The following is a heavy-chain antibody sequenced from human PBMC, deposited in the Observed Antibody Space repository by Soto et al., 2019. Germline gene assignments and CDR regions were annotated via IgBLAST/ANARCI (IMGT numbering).Heavy chain of an antibody. Sequence: SVKVSCKASGGIFSNHAISWVRQAPGQGPEWMGGIIPLSGTTNYVQKFQGRVTITADESMTTAYMELSSLRYEDTAVYYCARGPDRSGFYLFDYWGQGTLVTVSS. CDR3: ARGPDRSGFYLFDY. V-gene: IGHV1-69*13. J-gene: IGHJ4*02. CDR2: IIPLSGTT. CDR1: GGIFSNHA. D-gene: IGHD3-22*01.